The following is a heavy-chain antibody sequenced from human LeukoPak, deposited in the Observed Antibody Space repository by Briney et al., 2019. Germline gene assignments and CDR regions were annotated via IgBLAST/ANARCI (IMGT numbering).Heavy chain of an antibody. CDR1: GFTLSSYA. V-gene: IGHV3-23*01. CDR3: AKDRLGALLYFDS. D-gene: IGHD1-26*01. Sequence: GGSLRLSCAASGFTLSSYAMSWVRQGPGKGLEWVSAISGSGGTTYYADSVKGRFTISRDNSMNTLYLQMNSLRAEDTAVYSCAKDRLGALLYFDSWGQGTLVTVSS. CDR2: ISGSGGTT. J-gene: IGHJ4*02.